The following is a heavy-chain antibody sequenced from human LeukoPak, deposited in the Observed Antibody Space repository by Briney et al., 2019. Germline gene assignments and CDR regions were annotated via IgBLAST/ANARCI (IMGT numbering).Heavy chain of an antibody. CDR2: ISSSSSTI. Sequence: WLSLSRCSPRSELTFRSRGRKWVWQAAGKGLEWVSYISSSSSTIYYADSVKGRFTISRDNAKNSLYLQMNSLRAEDTAVYYCARAAPADYWGQGTLVTVSS. CDR1: ELTFRSRG. CDR3: ARAAPADY. J-gene: IGHJ4*02. D-gene: IGHD6-6*01. V-gene: IGHV3-48*04.